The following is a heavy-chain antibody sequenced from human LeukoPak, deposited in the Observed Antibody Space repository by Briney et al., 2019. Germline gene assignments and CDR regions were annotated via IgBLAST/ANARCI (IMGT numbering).Heavy chain of an antibody. Sequence: SETLPLTCTVSGNSISSGDNYWSWIRQPAGKGLEWIGRIYTSGSTNYNPSLKSRVTISGDTSKNQFSLRLSSVTAADTAVYYCPRASYSYDINGWVPFDYWGQGTLVTVSS. J-gene: IGHJ4*02. CDR3: PRASYSYDINGWVPFDY. CDR2: IYTSGST. CDR1: GNSISSGDNY. V-gene: IGHV4-61*02. D-gene: IGHD3-22*01.